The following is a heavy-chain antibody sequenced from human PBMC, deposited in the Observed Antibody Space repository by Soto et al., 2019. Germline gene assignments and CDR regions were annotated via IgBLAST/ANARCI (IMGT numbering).Heavy chain of an antibody. V-gene: IGHV1-69*13. CDR1: GGTFSSYA. CDR2: IIPIFGTA. Sequence: GGSVKVSCKASGGTFSSYAISWGRQGPGQGVEWMGGIIPIFGTANYAQKFQGRVTITADESTSTAYMELSSLRSEDTAVYYCARDRRYYDSSGYYYGMDVWGQGTTVTVSS. CDR3: ARDRRYYDSSGYYYGMDV. J-gene: IGHJ6*02. D-gene: IGHD3-22*01.